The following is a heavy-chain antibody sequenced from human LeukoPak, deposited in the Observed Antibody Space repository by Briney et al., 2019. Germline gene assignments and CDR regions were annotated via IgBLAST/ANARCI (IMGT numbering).Heavy chain of an antibody. D-gene: IGHD3-3*01. J-gene: IGHJ5*02. CDR1: GYTFTHSP. CDR2: INTNSGGT. Sequence: GASVTVSFKASGYTFTHSPMNWVRQAPGQGLEWMGWINTNSGGTNYAQKFQGRVTITRDTSISTAYMELSRLRSDDTAVYYCARDSMDFWSGYYTGSWFDGWGQGTLVTVSS. V-gene: IGHV1-2*02. CDR3: ARDSMDFWSGYYTGSWFDG.